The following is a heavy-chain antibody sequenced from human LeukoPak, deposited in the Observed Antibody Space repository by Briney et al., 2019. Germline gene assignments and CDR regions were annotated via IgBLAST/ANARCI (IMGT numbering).Heavy chain of an antibody. J-gene: IGHJ4*02. D-gene: IGHD6-19*01. CDR1: GGSISSGGYY. V-gene: IGHV4-31*03. Sequence: SQTLSLTCTVSGGSISSGGYYWSWIRQHPGKGLEWIGYIYYSGSTNYNPSLKSRATISVDTSKNQFSLKLSPVTAADTAVYYCARDREYSSGWYNHYFDSWGQGTLVTVSS. CDR3: ARDREYSSGWYNHYFDS. CDR2: IYYSGST.